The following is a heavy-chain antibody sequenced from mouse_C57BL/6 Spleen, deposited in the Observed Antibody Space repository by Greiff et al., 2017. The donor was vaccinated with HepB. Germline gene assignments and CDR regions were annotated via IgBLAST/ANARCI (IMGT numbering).Heavy chain of an antibody. Sequence: EVQGVESGGGLVQPGGSLSLSCAASGFTFTDYYMSWVRQPPGKALEWLGFIRNKANGYTTEYSASVKGRFTISRDNSQSILYLQMNALRAEDSATYYCARWFLQEGYYAMDYWGQGTSVTVSS. J-gene: IGHJ4*01. D-gene: IGHD2-1*01. V-gene: IGHV7-3*01. CDR2: IRNKANGYTT. CDR1: GFTFTDYY. CDR3: ARWFLQEGYYAMDY.